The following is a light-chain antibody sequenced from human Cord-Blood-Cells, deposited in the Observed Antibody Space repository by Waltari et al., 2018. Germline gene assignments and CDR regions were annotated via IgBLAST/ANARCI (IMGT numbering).Light chain of an antibody. CDR2: DGN. V-gene: IGLV2-11*01. J-gene: IGLJ2*01. CDR3: CSYAGSYTLV. Sequence: QSALTQPRSVSGSPGQSVTISCTGTSSDVGGYNYVSWYQQHPGKAPKLMINDGNKRPSGVTDRVAGAKSGNTASLTISGLQAEDEADYYCCSYAGSYTLVFGGGTKLTVL. CDR1: SSDVGGYNY.